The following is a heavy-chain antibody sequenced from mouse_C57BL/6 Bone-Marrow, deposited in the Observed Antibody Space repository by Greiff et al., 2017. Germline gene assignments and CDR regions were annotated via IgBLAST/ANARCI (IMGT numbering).Heavy chain of an antibody. CDR1: GYTFTDYY. D-gene: IGHD2-3*01. CDR2: INPNNGGT. V-gene: IGHV1-26*01. Sequence: VQLQQSGPELVKPGASVKISCKASGYTFTDYYMNWVKQSHGKSLEWIGDINPNNGGTSYNQKFKGKATLTVDKSSSTAYMELRSLTSEDSAVYDGARGDGYSLAWFAYWGQGTLVTVSA. CDR3: ARGDGYSLAWFAY. J-gene: IGHJ3*01.